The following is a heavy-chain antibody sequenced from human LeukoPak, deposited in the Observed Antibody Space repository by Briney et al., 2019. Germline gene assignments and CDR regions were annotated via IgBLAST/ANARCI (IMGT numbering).Heavy chain of an antibody. CDR2: IISSSSYI. Sequence: PGGSLRLSCAASVFTFSSYSMNWVRQAPGKGLEWVSSIISSSSYIYYADSVKGRFTIPRENAKNALYLQTNSLRAEDTAVYYCARALISSYTIYYFDYWGQGTLVTVSS. J-gene: IGHJ4*02. D-gene: IGHD3-3*02. CDR3: ARALISSYTIYYFDY. CDR1: VFTFSSYS. V-gene: IGHV3-21*01.